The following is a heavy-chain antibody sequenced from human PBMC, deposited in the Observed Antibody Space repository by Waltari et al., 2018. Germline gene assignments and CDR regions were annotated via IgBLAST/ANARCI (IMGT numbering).Heavy chain of an antibody. Sequence: QVQLVESGGGVVQPGTSLRLSCAASGFTFSDYAMHWVRQAPGKGLDWVAVTSYDEGNKYYADSVKGRFTISRDHSKNTVYLQMSSLRTDDTAVYYCAKRGPNGGWNPDYWGQGTLVTVSS. CDR2: TSYDEGNK. CDR1: GFTFSDYA. CDR3: AKRGPNGGWNPDY. D-gene: IGHD6-19*01. V-gene: IGHV3-30*18. J-gene: IGHJ4*02.